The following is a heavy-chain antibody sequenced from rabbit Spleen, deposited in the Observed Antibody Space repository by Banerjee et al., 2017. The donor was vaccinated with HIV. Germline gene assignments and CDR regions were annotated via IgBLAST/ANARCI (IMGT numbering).Heavy chain of an antibody. CDR2: IDAGSSGFT. Sequence: QSLEESGGDLVKPGASLTLTCTASGVSFSGSSYMCWVRQAPGKGLEWIACIDAGSSGFTYFATWAKGRFTISRENAQNTVFLQMTSLTAADTYFCGRAYKGDDSFNLWGPGTLVTVS. J-gene: IGHJ4*01. V-gene: IGHV1S40*01. CDR1: GVSFSGSSY. CDR3: GRAYKGDDSFNL. D-gene: IGHD2-1*01.